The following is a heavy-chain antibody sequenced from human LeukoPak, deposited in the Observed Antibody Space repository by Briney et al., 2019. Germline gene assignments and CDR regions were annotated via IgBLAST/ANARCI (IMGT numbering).Heavy chain of an antibody. D-gene: IGHD6-19*01. CDR1: GFTFSSYS. J-gene: IGHJ4*02. V-gene: IGHV3-21*01. Sequence: GSLRLSCAASGFTFSSYSMNWVRQAPGKGLEWVSSISSSSSYIYYADSVKGRFTISRDNAKNSLYLQMNSLRAEDTAVYYCARDSDIAVAGTFDYWGQGTLVTVSS. CDR2: ISSSSSYI. CDR3: ARDSDIAVAGTFDY.